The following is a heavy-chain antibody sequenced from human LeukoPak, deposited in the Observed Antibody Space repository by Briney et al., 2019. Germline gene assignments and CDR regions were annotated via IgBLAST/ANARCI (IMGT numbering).Heavy chain of an antibody. CDR1: GFTFSSYG. V-gene: IGHV3-30*18. Sequence: GGSLRLSCAASGFTFSSYGMHWVRQAPGKGLEWVAVISYDGSNKYYADSVKGRFTISRDNSKNTLYLQMNSLRAEDTAVYYCAKAGATFDYWGQGTLVTVSS. D-gene: IGHD1-26*01. CDR3: AKAGATFDY. CDR2: ISYDGSNK. J-gene: IGHJ4*02.